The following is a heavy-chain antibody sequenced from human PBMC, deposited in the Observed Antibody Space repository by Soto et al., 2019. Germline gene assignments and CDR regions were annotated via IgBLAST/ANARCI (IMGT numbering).Heavy chain of an antibody. V-gene: IGHV3-30-3*01. D-gene: IGHD3-10*01. J-gene: IGHJ6*02. CDR1: GFTFSSYA. CDR3: ARGRAFGSGSPPASYYYGMYV. Sequence: GGSLRLSCAASGFTFSSYAMHWVRQAPGKGLEWVAVISYDGSNKYYADSVKGRFTISRDNSKNTLYLQMNSLRAEDTAVYYCARGRAFGSGSPPASYYYGMYVCGQGTSVTVSS. CDR2: ISYDGSNK.